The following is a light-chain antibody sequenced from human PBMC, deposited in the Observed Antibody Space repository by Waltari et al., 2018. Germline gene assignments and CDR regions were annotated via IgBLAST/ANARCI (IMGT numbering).Light chain of an antibody. Sequence: EIVLTQPPAPLSLSPGDRATLPCRASQSVSSNFLAWYQQKPGQAPRLLIYGASSRATGIPDKFSGSGSGTDFTLTINRLEPEDFAVYYCQQYGRSPLTFGGGTKVEIK. CDR3: QQYGRSPLT. V-gene: IGKV3-20*01. CDR1: QSVSSNF. CDR2: GAS. J-gene: IGKJ4*01.